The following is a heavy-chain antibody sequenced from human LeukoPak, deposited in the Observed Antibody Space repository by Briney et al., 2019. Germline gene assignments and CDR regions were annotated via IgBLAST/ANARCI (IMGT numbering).Heavy chain of an antibody. J-gene: IGHJ5*02. V-gene: IGHV3-48*01. Sequence: GGSLRLSCAAAGFTFSSYSMNWVRQATGKGLEWVSYISSSSSTIYYADSVKGRFTISRDNAKNSLYLQMNSLRAEDTAVYYCARAPYGGNLNWFDPWGQGTLVTVSS. CDR2: ISSSSSTI. D-gene: IGHD4-23*01. CDR3: ARAPYGGNLNWFDP. CDR1: GFTFSSYS.